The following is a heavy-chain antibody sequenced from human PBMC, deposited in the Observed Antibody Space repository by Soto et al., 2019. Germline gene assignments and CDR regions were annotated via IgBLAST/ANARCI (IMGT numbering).Heavy chain of an antibody. J-gene: IGHJ5*02. V-gene: IGHV4-4*07. CDR3: GGDRTKNVRECGAP. Sequence: SETLSLTCIVSVASISGFYWSWIRKSAGKGLEWIGRIYATGTTDYNPSLRSRVMMSVDTSKKQFSLKLRSVTAADTAVYEGGGDRTKNVRECGAPWGHG. CDR2: IYATGTT. CDR1: VASISGFY. D-gene: IGHD1-1*01.